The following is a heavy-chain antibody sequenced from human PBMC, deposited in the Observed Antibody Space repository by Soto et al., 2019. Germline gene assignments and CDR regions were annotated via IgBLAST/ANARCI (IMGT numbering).Heavy chain of an antibody. J-gene: IGHJ4*02. D-gene: IGHD4-17*01. CDR3: ARGEYGVYVSDY. CDR2: IYYSGST. CDR1: GGSISSYY. V-gene: IGHV4-59*01. Sequence: SETLSLTCTVSGGSISSYYWSWIRQPPGKGLEWIGYIYYSGSTNYNPSLKSRVTISVDTSKNQFSLKLSSVTAADTAVYYCARGEYGVYVSDYWGQGTLVTVSS.